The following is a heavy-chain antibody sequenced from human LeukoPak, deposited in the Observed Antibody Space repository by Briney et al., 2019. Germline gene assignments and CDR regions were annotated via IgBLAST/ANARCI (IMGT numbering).Heavy chain of an antibody. CDR1: GFSFSSYN. CDR3: AKDTSSSWRRDAFDI. J-gene: IGHJ3*02. V-gene: IGHV3-21*04. Sequence: KAGGSLRLSCAASGFSFSSYNMNWVRLAPGKGLEWVSSITSSSSYTFYADSVKGRFTISRDNAKNSLYLQMNSLRAEDTALYYCAKDTSSSWRRDAFDIWGQGTMVTVSS. D-gene: IGHD6-13*01. CDR2: ITSSSSYT.